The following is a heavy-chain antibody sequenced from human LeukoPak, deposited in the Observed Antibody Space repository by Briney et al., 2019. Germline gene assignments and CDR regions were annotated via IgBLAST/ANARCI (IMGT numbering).Heavy chain of an antibody. CDR1: GFTVSTSY. J-gene: IGHJ4*01. Sequence: GGSLRLSCAASGFTVSTSYMSWVRQAPGKGLEWVSVIYSGGSTFYADSVKGRFTVSRDNSKNTLYLQMNSLRAEDTAVYHCARDRLVGAALYFDYWGHRTLVTVSS. CDR2: IYSGGST. CDR3: ARDRLVGAALYFDY. D-gene: IGHD1-26*01. V-gene: IGHV3-53*01.